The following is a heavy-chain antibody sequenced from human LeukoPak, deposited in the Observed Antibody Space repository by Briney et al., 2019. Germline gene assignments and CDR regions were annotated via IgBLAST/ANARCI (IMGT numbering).Heavy chain of an antibody. CDR2: ISYDGSNK. V-gene: IGHV3-30*04. D-gene: IGHD1/OR15-1a*01. Sequence: GGSLRLSCAASGFTFSDYAIHWVRQAPGKGLEWVAVISYDGSNKFYADSVKGRFTISRDNSNNTLCLQMNSLRAEDTAVYYCAKGGEQVTWNFQNWGQGTLVTVSS. J-gene: IGHJ1*01. CDR1: GFTFSDYA. CDR3: AKGGEQVTWNFQN.